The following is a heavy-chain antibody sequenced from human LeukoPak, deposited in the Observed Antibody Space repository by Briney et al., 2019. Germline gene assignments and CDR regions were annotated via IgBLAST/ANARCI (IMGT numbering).Heavy chain of an antibody. Sequence: SVTVSCKASGGTFISYAISWVRQAPGQGLEWMGGIIPIFGTANYAQKFQGRVTITTDESTSTAYMELSSLRSEDTAVYYCARDSGSGYSSSWFSAWGQGTLVTVSS. D-gene: IGHD6-13*01. CDR2: IIPIFGTA. CDR1: GGTFISYA. J-gene: IGHJ5*02. V-gene: IGHV1-69*05. CDR3: ARDSGSGYSSSWFSA.